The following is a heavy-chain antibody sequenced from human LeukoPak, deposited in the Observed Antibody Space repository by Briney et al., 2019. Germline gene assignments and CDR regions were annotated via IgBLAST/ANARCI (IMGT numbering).Heavy chain of an antibody. D-gene: IGHD3-16*02. Sequence: SETLSLTCAVYGGSFSGYYWSWIRQPPGKGLEWIGEINHSGSTNYNPSLKSRVTISVDTSKNQFSLRLSSVTAADTAVYYCARGRVITTRNWFDPWGQGTLVTVSS. CDR3: ARGRVITTRNWFDP. V-gene: IGHV4-34*01. CDR1: GGSFSGYY. CDR2: INHSGST. J-gene: IGHJ5*02.